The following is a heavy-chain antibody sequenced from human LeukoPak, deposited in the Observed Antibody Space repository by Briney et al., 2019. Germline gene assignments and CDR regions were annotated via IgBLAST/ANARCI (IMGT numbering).Heavy chain of an antibody. CDR3: AKEESLRMVRGIDY. Sequence: PGGSLRLSCAASGFTFSSYGMHWVRQAPGKGLEWVAVISYDGSNKYYADSVKGRFTISRDNSKNTLYLQMNSLRAEDTAVYYCAKEESLRMVRGIDYWGQGTLVTVSS. CDR1: GFTFSSYG. J-gene: IGHJ4*02. D-gene: IGHD3-10*01. V-gene: IGHV3-30*18. CDR2: ISYDGSNK.